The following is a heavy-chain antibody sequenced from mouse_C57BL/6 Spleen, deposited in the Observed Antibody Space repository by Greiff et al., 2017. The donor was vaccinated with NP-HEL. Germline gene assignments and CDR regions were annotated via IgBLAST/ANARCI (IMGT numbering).Heavy chain of an antibody. CDR2: IDPSDSYT. V-gene: IGHV1-69*01. J-gene: IGHJ1*03. Sequence: QVQLQQPGAELVMPGASVKLSCKASGYTFTSYWMHWVKQRPGQGLEWIGEIDPSDSYTNYNGKFKGKATLTADKSSSTAYMQLSSLTSEDSAVYFCAREGSYGYDRYFDVWGTGTTVTVSS. CDR3: AREGSYGYDRYFDV. D-gene: IGHD2-2*01. CDR1: GYTFTSYW.